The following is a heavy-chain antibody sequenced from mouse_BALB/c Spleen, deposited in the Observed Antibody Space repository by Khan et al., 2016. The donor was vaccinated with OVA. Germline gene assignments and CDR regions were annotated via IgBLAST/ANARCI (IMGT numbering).Heavy chain of an antibody. V-gene: IGHV14-3*02. CDR1: GFNIKDTY. CDR3: ARMAAK. Sequence: VQLQQSGAELVKPGATVKLSCTASGFNIKDTYMHWLKQCPEQGLEWIGRIGPSNGNTKYDPRFQGKATITADKSSNTVYLQLSSLTSEETAIFYGARMAAKWGQGTTVTVSS. J-gene: IGHJ2*01. CDR2: IGPSNGNT.